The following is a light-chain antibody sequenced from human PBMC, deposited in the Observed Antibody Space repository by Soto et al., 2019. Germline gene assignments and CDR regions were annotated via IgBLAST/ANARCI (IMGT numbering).Light chain of an antibody. CDR3: QQRSNWAIT. V-gene: IGKV3-11*01. J-gene: IGKJ5*01. Sequence: EIVLTQSPGTLSLSPGERATLSCRASQSVPRSYLAWYQQKPGQTPRLLIYDASNRATGIPARFSGSGSGTDFTLTISSLEPEDFAVYYCQQRSNWAITFGQGTRLEIK. CDR2: DAS. CDR1: QSVPRSY.